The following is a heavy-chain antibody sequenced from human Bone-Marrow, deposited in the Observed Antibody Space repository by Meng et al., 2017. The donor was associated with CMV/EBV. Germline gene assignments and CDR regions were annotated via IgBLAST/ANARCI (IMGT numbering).Heavy chain of an antibody. CDR2: ISNSSSYI. CDR1: GFTFSSYS. V-gene: IGHV3-21*01. CDR3: ARVMAPDDAFDI. D-gene: IGHD5-24*01. J-gene: IGHJ3*02. Sequence: GGSLRLSCAASGFTFSSYSMNWVRQAPGKGLEWVSSISNSSSYIYYADSVKGRFTISRDSAKNSLYLQMNSLRAEDTAVYYCARVMAPDDAFDIWGQGTMVTVSS.